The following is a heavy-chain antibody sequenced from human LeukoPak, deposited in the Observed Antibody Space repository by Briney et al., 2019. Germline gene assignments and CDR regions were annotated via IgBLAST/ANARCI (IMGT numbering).Heavy chain of an antibody. CDR1: GGSISSYY. J-gene: IGHJ4*02. D-gene: IGHD6-19*01. CDR2: IYYSGST. Sequence: PSETLSLTCTVPGGSISSYYWSWIRQPPGKGLEWIGYIYYSGSTNYNPSLKSRVTTSVDTSKNQFSLKLSSVTAADTAVYYCARDELVDSSGWYGSYWGQGTLVTVSS. CDR3: ARDELVDSSGWYGSY. V-gene: IGHV4-59*12.